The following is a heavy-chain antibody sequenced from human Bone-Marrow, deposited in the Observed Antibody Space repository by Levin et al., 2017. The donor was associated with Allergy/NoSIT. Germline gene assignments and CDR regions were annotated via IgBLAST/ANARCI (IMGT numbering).Heavy chain of an antibody. Sequence: PGESLKISCAASGFTVSSHHMSWVRQAPGKGLEWVSLIYSGGRGYYADSVRGRFTIPRDNSKNTLYLQLNSLRAEDTAVYYCAIYGSGNDYSAFDIWGQGTMVTVSS. J-gene: IGHJ3*02. CDR2: IYSGGRG. D-gene: IGHD3-10*01. CDR1: GFTVSSHH. CDR3: AIYGSGNDYSAFDI. V-gene: IGHV3-53*01.